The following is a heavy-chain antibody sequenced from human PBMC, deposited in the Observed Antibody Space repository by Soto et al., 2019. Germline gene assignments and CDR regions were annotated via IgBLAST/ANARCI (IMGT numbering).Heavy chain of an antibody. CDR3: ARPLYNYDPMYF. CDR1: GGSISSGGYS. D-gene: IGHD5-18*01. J-gene: IGHJ6*02. CDR2: IYHSGST. Sequence: SETLSLTCAVSGGSISSGGYSWSWIRQPPGKGLEWIGYIYHSGSTYYNPSLKSRVTISVDRSKNQFSLKLSSVTAADTAVYYCARPLYNYDPMYFWGQGTTDPVSS. V-gene: IGHV4-30-2*01.